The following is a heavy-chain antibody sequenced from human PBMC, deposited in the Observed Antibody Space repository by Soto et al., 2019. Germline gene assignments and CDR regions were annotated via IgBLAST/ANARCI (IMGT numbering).Heavy chain of an antibody. CDR1: GGAFSSFD. V-gene: IGHV1-69*01. Sequence: QVQLVQSGAEVKKPGSSVKVSCKASGGAFSSFDISWVRQAPGLGLEWMGGSIPVLGTTSHAQKFQGRITITADASARTAHRDLYSLRPDDTAIYYCARATAERKRSYDLWGVSLYSWGQGTLVSVSS. D-gene: IGHD3-3*01. CDR3: ARATAERKRSYDLWGVSLYS. J-gene: IGHJ4*02. CDR2: SIPVLGTT.